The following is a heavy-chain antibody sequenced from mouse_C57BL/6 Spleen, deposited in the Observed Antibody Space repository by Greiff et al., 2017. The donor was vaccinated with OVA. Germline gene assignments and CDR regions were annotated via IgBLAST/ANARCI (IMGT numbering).Heavy chain of an antibody. J-gene: IGHJ4*01. CDR3: ARHNDYYAMDY. CDR1: GFTFSSYT. Sequence: EVQRVESGGGLVKPGGSLKLSCAASGFTFSSYTMSWVRQTPEKRLEWVATISGGGDNTYYPDSVKGRFTISRDNAKNTLYLQMSSLRSEDTALYYCARHNDYYAMDYWGQGTSVTVSS. V-gene: IGHV5-9*01. CDR2: ISGGGDNT.